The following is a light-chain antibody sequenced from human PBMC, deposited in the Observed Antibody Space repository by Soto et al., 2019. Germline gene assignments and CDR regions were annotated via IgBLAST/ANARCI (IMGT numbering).Light chain of an antibody. CDR1: SSNIGTSS. V-gene: IGLV1-44*01. CDR2: TTN. CDR3: AAWDDSLNGHV. Sequence: QSVLTQPHSASGTPGQRVTISCSGSSSNIGTSSVHWFQQLPGTAPKLLISTTNQRPSGVPARFSGSKSGTSASLAISGLQSEDEADYYCAAWDDSLNGHVFGTGTTLTVL. J-gene: IGLJ1*01.